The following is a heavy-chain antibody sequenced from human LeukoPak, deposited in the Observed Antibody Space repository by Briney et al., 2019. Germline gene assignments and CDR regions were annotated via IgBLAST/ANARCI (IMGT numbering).Heavy chain of an antibody. J-gene: IGHJ4*02. V-gene: IGHV4-59*01. CDR3: ARVDSTKFDY. D-gene: IGHD3/OR15-3a*01. CDR1: GGSISSYY. Sequence: SETLSLTCTVSGGSISSYYWSWIRQPPGKGLEWIGYISYSGSTNYNPSLKSRVSISVETSKNQFSLKLSSVTAADTAVYYCARVDSTKFDYWGQGTLVTVSS. CDR2: ISYSGST.